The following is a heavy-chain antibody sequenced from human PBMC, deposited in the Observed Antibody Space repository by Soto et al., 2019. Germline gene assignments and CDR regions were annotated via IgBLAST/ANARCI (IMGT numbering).Heavy chain of an antibody. J-gene: IGHJ5*02. CDR1: GGSISSSSYY. CDR2: IYYSGST. D-gene: IGHD1-26*01. CDR3: ARRLWELWVGYWFDP. Sequence: SETLSLTCTVSGGSISSSSYYWGWIRQPPGKGLEWIGSIYYSGSTYYNPSLKSRVTISVDTSKNQFSLKLSSVTAADTAVYYCARRLWELWVGYWFDPWGQGTLVTVSS. V-gene: IGHV4-39*01.